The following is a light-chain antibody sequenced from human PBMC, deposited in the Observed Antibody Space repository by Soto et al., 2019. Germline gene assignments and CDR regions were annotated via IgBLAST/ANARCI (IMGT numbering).Light chain of an antibody. J-gene: IGLJ1*01. CDR2: DDT. Sequence: QSALTQPASVSGSRGQSITISCTGTSSDVGGYNYVSWYQQHPGKAPKLMIYDDTNRPSGISNRFSGSKSGNTASLTISGLQAEDEADYYCSSYTSRRTLGVFGTGTKLTVL. CDR3: SSYTSRRTLGV. CDR1: SSDVGGYNY. V-gene: IGLV2-14*03.